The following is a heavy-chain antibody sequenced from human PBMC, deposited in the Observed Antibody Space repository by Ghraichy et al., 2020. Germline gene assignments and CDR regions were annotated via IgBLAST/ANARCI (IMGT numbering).Heavy chain of an antibody. J-gene: IGHJ6*02. CDR1: GGSISSYY. CDR2: IYYSGST. V-gene: IGHV4-59*01. CDR3: ARDRGYSSGWSDAPHKPSYYYYGMDV. Sequence: SETLSLTCTVSGGSISSYYWSWIRQPPGKGLEWIGYIYYSGSTNYNPSLKSRVTISVDTSKNQFSLKLSSVTAADTAVYYCARDRGYSSGWSDAPHKPSYYYYGMDVWGQGTTVTVSS. D-gene: IGHD6-19*01.